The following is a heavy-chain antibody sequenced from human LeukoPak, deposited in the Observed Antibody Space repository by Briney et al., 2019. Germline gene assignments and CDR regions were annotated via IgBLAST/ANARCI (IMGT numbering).Heavy chain of an antibody. CDR1: GYTFTSYD. Sequence: WASVKVSCKASGYTFTSYDINWVRQATGQGLEWMGWMNPNSGNTGYAQKFQGRVTMTRNTSISTAYMELSSLRSEDTAVYYCARQLRWDQYYFDYWGQGTLVTVSS. D-gene: IGHD4-23*01. CDR3: ARQLRWDQYYFDY. J-gene: IGHJ4*02. CDR2: MNPNSGNT. V-gene: IGHV1-8*01.